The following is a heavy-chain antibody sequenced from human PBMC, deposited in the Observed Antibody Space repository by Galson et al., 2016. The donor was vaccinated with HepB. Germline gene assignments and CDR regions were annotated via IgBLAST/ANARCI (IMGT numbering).Heavy chain of an antibody. V-gene: IGHV1-69*13. CDR1: GGTFSSYA. D-gene: IGHD4-23*01. Sequence: SVKVSCKASGGTFSSYAIIWVRQAPGQGLEWMGGIIPIFDTANYAQKFQDRVTITADESTTTAYMELSSLRSEDTAVYYCARRWVVTRQPEDYYSYFGMDVWCQGTTVTVSS. CDR2: IIPIFDTA. J-gene: IGHJ6*02. CDR3: ARRWVVTRQPEDYYSYFGMDV.